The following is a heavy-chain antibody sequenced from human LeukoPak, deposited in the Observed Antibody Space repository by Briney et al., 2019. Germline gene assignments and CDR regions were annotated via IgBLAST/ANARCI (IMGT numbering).Heavy chain of an antibody. V-gene: IGHV4-59*01. J-gene: IGHJ4*02. CDR2: IYYSGST. CDR1: GGSISNYY. Sequence: SETLSLTCTVSGGSISNYYWSWIRQPPGKGLEWIGYIYYSGSTNYNPSLKSRVTISVDTSKNQFSLKLSSVTAADTAVYYCARGPRYSYFDYWGQGTLATVSS. D-gene: IGHD1-14*01. CDR3: ARGPRYSYFDY.